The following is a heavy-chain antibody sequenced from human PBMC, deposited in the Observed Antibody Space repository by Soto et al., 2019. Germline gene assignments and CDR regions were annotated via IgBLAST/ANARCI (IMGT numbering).Heavy chain of an antibody. CDR3: ARHHSQYSGSTPNGVDV. CDR2: IVPIFDSP. V-gene: IGHV1-69*06. J-gene: IGHJ6*02. CDR1: GGTFSTYA. Sequence: QVQLVQSGAEVKKPGSSLKVSCQASGGTFSTYAIIWVRQAPGQGLEWMGGIVPIFDSPIYAQKFQGRVTITADTSTSTAYIDLSSLRSDDPAVYYCARHHSQYSGSTPNGVDVCGQGPKVIVSS. D-gene: IGHD1-26*01.